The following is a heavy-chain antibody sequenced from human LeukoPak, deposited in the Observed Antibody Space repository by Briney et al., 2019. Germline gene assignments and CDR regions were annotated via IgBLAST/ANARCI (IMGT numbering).Heavy chain of an antibody. D-gene: IGHD3-22*01. CDR2: IYYSGST. J-gene: IGHJ4*02. CDR1: GGSISSYY. CDR3: ARRNPDSSGYYQLDY. V-gene: IGHV4-59*08. Sequence: SETLSPTCTVSGGSISSYYWSWIRQPPGKGLEWIGYIYYSGSTNYNPSLKSRVTISVDTSKNQFSLKLSSVTAADTAVYYCARRNPDSSGYYQLDYWGQGTLVTVSS.